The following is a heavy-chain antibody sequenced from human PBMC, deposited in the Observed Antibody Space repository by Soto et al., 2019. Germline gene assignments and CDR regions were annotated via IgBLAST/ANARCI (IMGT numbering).Heavy chain of an antibody. V-gene: IGHV4-30-2*01. D-gene: IGHD2-15*01. Sequence: NPSETLSLTCAVSGGSISSGGYSWSWIRQPPGKGLEWIGYIYHSGSTYYNPSLKSRVTISVDRSKNQFSLKLSSVTAADTAVYYCARGGGGNCSGGSCYARFDPWGQGTLVTVSS. CDR3: ARGGGGNCSGGSCYARFDP. CDR1: GGSISSGGYS. CDR2: IYHSGST. J-gene: IGHJ5*02.